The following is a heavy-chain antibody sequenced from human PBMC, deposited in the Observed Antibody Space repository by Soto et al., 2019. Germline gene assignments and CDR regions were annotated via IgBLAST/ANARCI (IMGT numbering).Heavy chain of an antibody. D-gene: IGHD3-22*01. Sequence: PSETLSLTCTVSGGSISSGGYYWSWIRQPPGKGLEWIGYIYYSGSTYYNPSLKSRVTISVDTSKNQFSLKLSSVTAADTAVYYCAANYYDSSGRLDFWGQGTLVTVSS. CDR3: AANYYDSSGRLDF. CDR1: GGSISSGGYY. J-gene: IGHJ4*02. V-gene: IGHV4-30-4*08. CDR2: IYYSGST.